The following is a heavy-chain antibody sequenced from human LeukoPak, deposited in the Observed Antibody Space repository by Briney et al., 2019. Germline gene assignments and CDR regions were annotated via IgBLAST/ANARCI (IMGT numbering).Heavy chain of an antibody. CDR2: IYYSGST. Sequence: SETLSLTCTVSGGSISSYYWSWIRQPPGRGLEWIGYIYYSGSTNYNPSLKSRVTISVDTSKNQFSLKLTSVTAADTAVYYCARVRYSSGWYPFDYWGQGTLVIVSS. CDR3: ARVRYSSGWYPFDY. V-gene: IGHV4-59*01. D-gene: IGHD6-19*01. J-gene: IGHJ4*02. CDR1: GGSISSYY.